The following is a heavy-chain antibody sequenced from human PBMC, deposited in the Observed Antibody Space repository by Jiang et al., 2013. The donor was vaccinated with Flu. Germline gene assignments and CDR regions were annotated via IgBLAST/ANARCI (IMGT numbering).Heavy chain of an antibody. D-gene: IGHD3-3*02. V-gene: IGHV5-51*01. CDR3: ARHGGEVARHFWVFFDI. J-gene: IGHJ2*01. CDR2: IYPGDLDV. CDR1: GYNFGNHW. Sequence: GAEVKKPGESLRISCKGSGYNFGNHWIAWVRQMPGKGLEWIGNIYPGDLDVTYNQSLRGQVTISADRSTSTAYLSWSGLEASDTAIYYCARHGGEVARHFWVFFDIWGRGTLVSVSS.